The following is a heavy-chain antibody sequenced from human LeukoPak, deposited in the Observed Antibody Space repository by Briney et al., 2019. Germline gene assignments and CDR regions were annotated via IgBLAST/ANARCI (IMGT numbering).Heavy chain of an antibody. Sequence: SETLSLTCTASGGSISSYSWSRLRQPPGKGLEWIGYIYYSGTTNYNPSLKSRVTISVDTSNNQFSLKLNSVTAADTAVYYCARGAYTYDYWGQGTLVTVSS. J-gene: IGHJ4*02. CDR3: ARGAYTYDY. CDR2: IYYSGTT. V-gene: IGHV4-59*08. CDR1: GGSISSYS. D-gene: IGHD5-24*01.